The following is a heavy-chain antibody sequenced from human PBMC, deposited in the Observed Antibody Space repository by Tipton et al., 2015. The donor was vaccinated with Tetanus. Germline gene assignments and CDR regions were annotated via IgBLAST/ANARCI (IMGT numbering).Heavy chain of an antibody. CDR2: IYYSGST. V-gene: IGHV4-31*03. CDR3: ARTQPRGWYCDL. J-gene: IGHJ2*01. Sequence: TLSLTCTVSGGSISRGAYYWSCIRQHPGTGLEWIGYIYYSGSTFYNPSLKSRVTISVDTAKNQFSLKLSSVTAADTAGYYWARTQPRGWYCDLWGRGTLLTVSS. D-gene: IGHD1-1*01. CDR1: GGSISRGAYY.